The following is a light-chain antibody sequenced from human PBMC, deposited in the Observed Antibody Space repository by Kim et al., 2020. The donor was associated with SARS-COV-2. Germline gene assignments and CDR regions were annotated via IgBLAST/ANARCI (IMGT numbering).Light chain of an antibody. J-gene: IGLJ3*02. CDR3: SSYTGTYTWV. CDR2: DVT. V-gene: IGLV2-14*04. Sequence: GQSVTLTCTGTNNDVGGYNYVSWFQRHPGKAPELIIYDVTKRPSGVSGRFSGSKSGNTASLTISGLRAEDEADYYCSSYTGTYTWVFGGGTQLTVL. CDR1: NNDVGGYNY.